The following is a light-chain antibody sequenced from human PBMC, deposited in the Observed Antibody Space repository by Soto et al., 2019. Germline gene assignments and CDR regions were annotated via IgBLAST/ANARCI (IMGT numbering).Light chain of an antibody. J-gene: IGKJ3*01. CDR3: QHYGTSLFT. Sequence: EIVLTQSPGTLSLSPGERATLSCRASQSVSSSYLAWYQQKPGQAPRLLIYAASSRATGIPDRFSGSGSGTDFTLTISRREPEDFVVYYCQHYGTSLFTVGPGTKVDI. CDR2: AAS. V-gene: IGKV3-20*01. CDR1: QSVSSSY.